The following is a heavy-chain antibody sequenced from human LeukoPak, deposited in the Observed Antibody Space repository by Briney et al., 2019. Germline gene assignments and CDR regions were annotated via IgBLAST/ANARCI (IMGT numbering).Heavy chain of an antibody. J-gene: IGHJ4*02. V-gene: IGHV3-23*01. CDR1: GFTFSSYA. D-gene: IGHD6-19*01. CDR2: ISGSGGST. Sequence: PGGSLRLSCAASGFTFSSYAMSWVRQAPGKGLEWVSAISGSGGSTYYADSVKGRFTISRDNSKNTLYLQMNSLRAEDTAVYYCAKYRYSSGWQRSSFDYWGQGTLVTVSS. CDR3: AKYRYSSGWQRSSFDY.